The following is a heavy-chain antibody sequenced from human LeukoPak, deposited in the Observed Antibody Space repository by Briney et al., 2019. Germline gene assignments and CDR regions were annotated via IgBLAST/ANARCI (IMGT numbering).Heavy chain of an antibody. D-gene: IGHD1-14*01. CDR1: GYTFTGYY. Sequence: ASVKVSCKTSGYTFTGYYMHWVRQAPGQGLEWMGWIIPNNGGTNYAQKFQGRVTMTRDTSISTAFMEMSRLRSDDPAIYYCARANQNYFDYWGQGTLVTVSS. J-gene: IGHJ4*02. V-gene: IGHV1-2*02. CDR3: ARANQNYFDY. CDR2: IIPNNGGT.